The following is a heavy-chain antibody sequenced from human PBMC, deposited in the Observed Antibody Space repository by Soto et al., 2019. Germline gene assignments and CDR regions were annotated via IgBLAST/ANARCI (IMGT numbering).Heavy chain of an antibody. CDR3: SRVGGYYGDYPNFDY. Sequence: PSETLSLTCIISGSSISPFYWTWIRQPPGRGLEWIGNVFYSGSTNYNPSLNSRVTMLVDRSRNQVSLRLTSVTAADTAVYFCSRVGGYYGDYPNFDYWGQGIPVTVSS. J-gene: IGHJ4*02. CDR1: GSSISPFY. CDR2: VFYSGST. V-gene: IGHV4-59*01. D-gene: IGHD4-17*01.